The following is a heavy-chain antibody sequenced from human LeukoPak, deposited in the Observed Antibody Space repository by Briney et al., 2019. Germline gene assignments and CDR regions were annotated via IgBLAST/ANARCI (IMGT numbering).Heavy chain of an antibody. CDR3: ARKPNAVYWFDP. D-gene: IGHD4/OR15-4a*01. J-gene: IGHJ5*02. Sequence: SETLSLTCAVSGYSISSDNWWGWIRQPPGRGLEWIGYIHYSGITYYSPSLKSRVTLSVDTSKNQFSLRLSSVTAVDTAVYYCARKPNAVYWFDPWGQGTLVTVSS. CDR2: IHYSGIT. V-gene: IGHV4-28*01. CDR1: GYSISSDNW.